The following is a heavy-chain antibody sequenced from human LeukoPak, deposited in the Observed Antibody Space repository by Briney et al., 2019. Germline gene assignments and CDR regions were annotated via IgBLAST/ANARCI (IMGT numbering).Heavy chain of an antibody. D-gene: IGHD5-18*01. V-gene: IGHV3-30*18. J-gene: IGHJ3*02. Sequence: PGGSLRLSCAASGFTFSSYGMHWVRQAPGKGLEWVAVISYDGSNKYYADSVKGRFTISIDNSKNTLYLQMNSLRAEDTAVYYCAKARTAMDTMDAFDIWGQGTMVTVSS. CDR2: ISYDGSNK. CDR3: AKARTAMDTMDAFDI. CDR1: GFTFSSYG.